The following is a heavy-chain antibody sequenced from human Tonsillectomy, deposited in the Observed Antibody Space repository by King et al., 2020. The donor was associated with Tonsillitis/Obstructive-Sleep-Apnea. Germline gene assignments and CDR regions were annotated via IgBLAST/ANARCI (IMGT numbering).Heavy chain of an antibody. V-gene: IGHV1-18*01. D-gene: IGHD2-2*01. J-gene: IGHJ6*02. CDR2: ISAYNGNT. Sequence: VQLVESGAEVKKPGASVKVSCKASGYTFTSYGISWVRQAPGQGLEWMGWISAYNGNTNYAQKLQGRVTMTTDTSTSTAYMELRSLRSDDTAVYYCARIAVGVVVPAAPFSTYYGMDVWGQGTTVTVSS. CDR1: GYTFTSYG. CDR3: ARIAVGVVVPAAPFSTYYGMDV.